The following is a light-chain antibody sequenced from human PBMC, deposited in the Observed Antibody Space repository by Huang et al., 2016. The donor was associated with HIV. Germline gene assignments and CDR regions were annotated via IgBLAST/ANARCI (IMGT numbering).Light chain of an antibody. CDR2: DAS. J-gene: IGKJ4*01. Sequence: IQMTQSPSSPSASVGDRVTITCQASHDISNYLNWYQQKPGKAPKLLIYDASNLEIGVPSRFSGIGSGTDFTFTIISLQPEDIATYYCQQYENLPLTFGGGTKVEI. V-gene: IGKV1-33*01. CDR3: QQYENLPLT. CDR1: HDISNY.